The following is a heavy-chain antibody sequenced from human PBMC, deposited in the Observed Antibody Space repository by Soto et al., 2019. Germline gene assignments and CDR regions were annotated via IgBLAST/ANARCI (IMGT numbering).Heavy chain of an antibody. D-gene: IGHD6-13*01. CDR3: AKERWAAAGTPTLYC. CDR1: GFTFSSYA. CDR2: ISGGTSST. J-gene: IGHJ4*02. Sequence: PGGSLRLSCAASGFTFSSYAMSWVRQAPGKGLEWVSAISGGTSSTYYADSVKGRFTISRDNSKNTLYLQMNSLRAEDTAVYYCAKERWAAAGTPTLYCWGQGTLVTVSS. V-gene: IGHV3-23*01.